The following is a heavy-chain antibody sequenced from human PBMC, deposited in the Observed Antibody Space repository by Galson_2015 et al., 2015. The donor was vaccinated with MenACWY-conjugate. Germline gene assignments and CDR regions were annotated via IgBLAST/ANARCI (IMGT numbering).Heavy chain of an antibody. D-gene: IGHD6-19*01. CDR3: AKANGIAVTGSSGGFDY. V-gene: IGHV3-23*01. J-gene: IGHJ4*02. CDR2: T. Sequence: TYYADSVKGRFTISRDISKNTLYLQMSSLRAEDTAVYYCAKANGIAVTGSSGGFDYWGQGTLVTVSS.